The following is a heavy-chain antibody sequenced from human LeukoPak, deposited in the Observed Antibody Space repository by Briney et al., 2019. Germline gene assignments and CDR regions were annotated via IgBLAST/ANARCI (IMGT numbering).Heavy chain of an antibody. V-gene: IGHV3-23*01. CDR3: ARDYGDLPARVPYFDY. Sequence: GGSLRLSCAASGFTFSSYAMSWVRQAPGKGLEWVSAISGSGGSTYYADSVKGRFTISRDNSKNTLYLQMKSLRDGDTAIYYCARDYGDLPARVPYFDYWGQGTLVTVSS. D-gene: IGHD4-17*01. CDR2: ISGSGGST. J-gene: IGHJ4*02. CDR1: GFTFSSYA.